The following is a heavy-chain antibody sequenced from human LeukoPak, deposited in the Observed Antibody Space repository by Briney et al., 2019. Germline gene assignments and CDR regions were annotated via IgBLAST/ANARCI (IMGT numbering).Heavy chain of an antibody. CDR2: ISYDGSNK. V-gene: IGHV3-30*04. Sequence: PGGSLRLSCAASGFTSSSYAMHWVRQAPGKGLEWVAVISYDGSNKYYADSVKGRFTISRDNSKNTLYLQMNSLRAEDTAVYYCARSYCSSTSCSTFDYWGQGTLVTVSS. CDR3: ARSYCSSTSCSTFDY. D-gene: IGHD2-2*02. CDR1: GFTSSSYA. J-gene: IGHJ4*02.